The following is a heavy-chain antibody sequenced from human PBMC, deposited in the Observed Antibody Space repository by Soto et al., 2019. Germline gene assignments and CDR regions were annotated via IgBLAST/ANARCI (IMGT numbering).Heavy chain of an antibody. D-gene: IGHD6-13*01. V-gene: IGHV4-34*01. CDR2: INDSGSA. J-gene: IGHJ5*02. CDR3: ARAARQQLVRRNWFDP. Sequence: SETLSLTCAVYGGSFSAYYWGWIRQPPGTGLEWIGEINDSGSANYNPSLKSRVTISVDTSKNQFSLELNSVTAADTAVYYCARAARQQLVRRNWFDPWGQGTLVTVSS. CDR1: GGSFSAYY.